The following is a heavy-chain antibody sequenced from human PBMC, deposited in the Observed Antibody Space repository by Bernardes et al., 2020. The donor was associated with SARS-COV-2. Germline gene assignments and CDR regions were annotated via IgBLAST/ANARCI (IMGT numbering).Heavy chain of an antibody. CDR2: IKRDGSET. V-gene: IGHV3-7*03. CDR1: GFDFSDYC. CDR3: ARSAGMDV. J-gene: IGHJ6*02. Sequence: GGSLRLSCAGSGFDFSDYCVTWVRQAPGKGLEWVANIKRDGSETYYVDSVKGRFTISRDNAKNLVFLQMNSLRAEDTAVFYCARSAGMDVWGQGTMVTVSS.